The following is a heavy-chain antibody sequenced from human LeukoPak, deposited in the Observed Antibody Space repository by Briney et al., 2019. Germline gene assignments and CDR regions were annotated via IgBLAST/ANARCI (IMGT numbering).Heavy chain of an antibody. D-gene: IGHD3-10*01. CDR1: GYTLTELS. CDR2: FDPEDGET. V-gene: IGHV1-24*01. CDR3: ATGSTMVRGVPSWYYYYGKDV. J-gene: IGHJ6*02. Sequence: ASVKVSCTVSGYTLTELSMHWVRQAPGKGLEWMGGFDPEDGETIYAQKFQGRVTMTEDTSTDTAYMELSSLRSEDTAVYYCATGSTMVRGVPSWYYYYGKDVWGQGTTVTVSS.